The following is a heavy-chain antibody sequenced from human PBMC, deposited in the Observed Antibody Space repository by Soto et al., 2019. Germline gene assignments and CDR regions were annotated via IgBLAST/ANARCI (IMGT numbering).Heavy chain of an antibody. Sequence: SETLSLTCTVSGGSISSYYWSWIRQPPGKGLEWIGYIYYSGSTNYNPSLKSRVTISVDTSKNQFSLKLSSVTAADTAVYYCARPTLQSNAFDIWGQGTMVTVSS. CDR1: GGSISSYY. D-gene: IGHD4-4*01. J-gene: IGHJ3*02. CDR2: IYYSGST. V-gene: IGHV4-59*08. CDR3: ARPTLQSNAFDI.